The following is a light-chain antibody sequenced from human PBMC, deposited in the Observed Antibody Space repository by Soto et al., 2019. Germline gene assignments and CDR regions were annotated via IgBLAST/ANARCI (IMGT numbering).Light chain of an antibody. CDR3: QQYDSCPIT. Sequence: DIQMTQPTSSLSASVGDRVTITCRASQGINNWLAWYQQKPGKAPKSLIFAASSLQSGVPSRFSGSGSGTEFTLTISSLQPEDFATYLCQQYDSCPITFGQGTRLEIK. CDR1: QGINNW. J-gene: IGKJ5*01. CDR2: AAS. V-gene: IGKV1D-16*01.